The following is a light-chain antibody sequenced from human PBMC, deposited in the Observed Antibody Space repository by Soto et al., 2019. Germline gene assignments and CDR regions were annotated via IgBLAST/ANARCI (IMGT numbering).Light chain of an antibody. V-gene: IGKV3-15*01. Sequence: EIVITQSPATLAVSPRERATLSCRASQSVRGNLAWYQQKLGQAPRVLIFGASTRATGIPARFSGSGSGTDFTLTISSLEPEDFAVYYCQQRSNRLPITFGQGTRLEIK. CDR1: QSVRGN. J-gene: IGKJ5*01. CDR2: GAS. CDR3: QQRSNRLPIT.